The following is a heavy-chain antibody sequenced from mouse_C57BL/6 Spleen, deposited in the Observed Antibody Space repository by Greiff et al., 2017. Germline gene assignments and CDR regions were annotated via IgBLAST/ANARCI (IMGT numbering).Heavy chain of an antibody. D-gene: IGHD3-2*02. CDR2: INPNNGGT. CDR3: ARQLRLQAWFAY. CDR1: GYTFTDYN. J-gene: IGHJ3*01. Sequence: VQLQQSGPELVKPGASVKMSRKASGYTFTDYNMHWVKQSHGKSLEWIGYINPNNGGTSYNQKFKGKATLTVNKSSSTAYMELRSLTSEDSAVXYCARQLRLQAWFAYWGQGTLVTVSA. V-gene: IGHV1-22*01.